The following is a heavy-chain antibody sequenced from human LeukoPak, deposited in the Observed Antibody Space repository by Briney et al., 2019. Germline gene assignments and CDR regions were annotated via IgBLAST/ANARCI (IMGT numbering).Heavy chain of an antibody. V-gene: IGHV1-2*02. J-gene: IGHJ3*01. D-gene: IGHD3-10*01. Sequence: ASVKVSCKAFEYTFIGYYMHWVRQAPGPGPEWMGWINPNSGGTIYAQKFQDRVTMTRDTSISTAYMELNRLRSDDTAVYYCERDRGVWAFDVWGQGTMVTVSS. CDR3: ERDRGVWAFDV. CDR2: INPNSGGT. CDR1: EYTFIGYY.